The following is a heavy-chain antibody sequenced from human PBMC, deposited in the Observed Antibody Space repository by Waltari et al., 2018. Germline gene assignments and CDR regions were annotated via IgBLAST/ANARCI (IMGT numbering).Heavy chain of an antibody. CDR2: ISSSSSTI. CDR3: ARAPGIAAAGLDY. Sequence: GSISSSNWWSWVRQAPGKGLEWVSYISSSSSTIYYADSVKGRFTISRDNAKNSLYLQMNSLRAEDTAVYYCARAPGIAAAGLDYWGQGTLVTVSS. CDR1: GSISSSNW. J-gene: IGHJ4*02. D-gene: IGHD6-13*01. V-gene: IGHV3-48*01.